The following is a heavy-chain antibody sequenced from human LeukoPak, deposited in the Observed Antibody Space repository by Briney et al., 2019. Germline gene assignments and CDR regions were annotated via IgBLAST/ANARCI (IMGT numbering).Heavy chain of an antibody. Sequence: GGSLRLSCAASGFTFSNYWMHWVRQVPGKGLVWVSRINDDGSATFYADSVKGRFTISRDNAKNTLYLQMNSLRAEDTAVYYCARGPTMKMDVWGKGTTVTVSS. CDR3: ARGPTMKMDV. D-gene: IGHD3-22*01. CDR2: INDDGSAT. J-gene: IGHJ6*04. CDR1: GFTFSNYW. V-gene: IGHV3-74*01.